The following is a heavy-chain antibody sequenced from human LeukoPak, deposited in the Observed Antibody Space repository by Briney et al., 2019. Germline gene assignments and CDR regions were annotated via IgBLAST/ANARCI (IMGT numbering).Heavy chain of an antibody. CDR3: VRGYRNQWELWA. V-gene: IGHV3-7*01. CDR1: GFTFRNFW. J-gene: IGHJ5*02. D-gene: IGHD1-26*01. Sequence: GGTLRLSCSASGFTFRNFWMTWVRQVPGKGLEWVANINQDVSQSYYVDSLKDRFTISRDNAKSSLYLQMNSLTPEDTGIYYCVRGYRNQWELWAWGQGTLVTVSS. CDR2: INQDVSQS.